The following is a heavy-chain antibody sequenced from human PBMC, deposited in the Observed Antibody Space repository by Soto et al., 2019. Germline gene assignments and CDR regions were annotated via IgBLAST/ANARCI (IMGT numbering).Heavy chain of an antibody. CDR1: GGAFSTYT. CDR3: AGDPDSHYNDSHASSYP. D-gene: IGHD4-4*01. V-gene: IGHV1-69*04. J-gene: IGHJ5*02. Sequence: SVKVSCKASGGAFSTYTSTWVRQAPGQGLEWMGRIIPIIGIINYAQKFQGRVTISADKFTGTAYMELTGLRSDDTAVYYCAGDPDSHYNDSHASSYPWGQGTLVTVSS. CDR2: IIPIIGII.